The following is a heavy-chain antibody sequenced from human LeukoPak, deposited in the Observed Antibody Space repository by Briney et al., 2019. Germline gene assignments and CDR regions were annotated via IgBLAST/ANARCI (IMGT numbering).Heavy chain of an antibody. V-gene: IGHV3-23*01. D-gene: IGHD3-10*01. CDR3: VKAMANFDY. CDR1: GFTFSTYA. Sequence: PGGSLRLSCAVSGFTFSTYAMSWVRQAPGKGLEWVSGISGSGANTYYADSVKGRFTISRDNSKNTLYLQMNSLRAEDTAVYYCVKAMANFDYWGQGTLVTVSS. J-gene: IGHJ4*02. CDR2: ISGSGANT.